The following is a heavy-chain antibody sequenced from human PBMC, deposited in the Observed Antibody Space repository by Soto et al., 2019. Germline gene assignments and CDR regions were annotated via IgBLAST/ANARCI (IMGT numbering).Heavy chain of an antibody. CDR2: IYYSGST. CDR1: GGSISSYY. Sequence: PSETLSLTCTVSGGSISSYYWSWIRQPPGKGLEWIGYIYYSGSTNYNPSLKSRVTISVDTSKNQFSLKLSSVTAADTAVYYCARHTPGAAGLFDYWGQGTLVTVSS. J-gene: IGHJ4*02. D-gene: IGHD6-25*01. CDR3: ARHTPGAAGLFDY. V-gene: IGHV4-59*01.